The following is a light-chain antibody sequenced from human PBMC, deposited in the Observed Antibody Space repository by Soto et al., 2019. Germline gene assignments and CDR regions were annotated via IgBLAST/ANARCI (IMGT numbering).Light chain of an antibody. CDR1: QSVCSR. Sequence: EIVMTQSPATLSVSPGDRATLSCRASQSVCSRLAWFQRKPGQAPRVLISGASTRATGIPARFSGGGSGTDFTLTISSLQSEDFAVYYCQQYKNWPPFTFGQGTKVDIK. V-gene: IGKV3-15*01. CDR2: GAS. CDR3: QQYKNWPPFT. J-gene: IGKJ2*01.